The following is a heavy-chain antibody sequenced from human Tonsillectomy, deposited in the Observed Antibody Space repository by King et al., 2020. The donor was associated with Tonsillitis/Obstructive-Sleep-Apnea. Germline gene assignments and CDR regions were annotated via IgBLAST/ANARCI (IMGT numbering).Heavy chain of an antibody. CDR1: GYVFNSFG. CDR2: ISGFNGNT. J-gene: IGHJ5*01. CDR3: AREKGILWCNCLDS. Sequence: QLVQSGAEVKKPGASVKVSCKASGYVFNSFGLSWVRQAPGQGLEWMGWISGFNGNTHYAQKFQGRVTMTTDTYTSTAYMELRSLRADDTAVYYCAREKGILWCNCLDSWGQGTLVTVSS. D-gene: IGHD2-21*01. V-gene: IGHV1-18*01.